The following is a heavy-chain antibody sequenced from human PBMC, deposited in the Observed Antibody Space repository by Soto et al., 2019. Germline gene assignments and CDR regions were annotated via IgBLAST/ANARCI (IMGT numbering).Heavy chain of an antibody. V-gene: IGHV4-39*01. CDR3: ASTGPLADSWSDNIYVAD. J-gene: IGHJ4*01. CDR2: IYYGGST. Sequence: SETLSLTCTLAGLYLTSSPDCWAWIQQHPGKGLEWIGTIYYGGSTYYNASLKSRVTISVDTSKNQFSLKLSSVTAADTAVYFCASTGPLADSWSDNIYVADLVRGTLVTGSS. D-gene: IGHD3-3*01. CDR1: GLYLTSSPDC.